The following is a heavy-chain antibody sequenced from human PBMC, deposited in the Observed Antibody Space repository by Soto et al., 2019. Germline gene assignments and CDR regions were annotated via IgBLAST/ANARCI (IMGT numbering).Heavy chain of an antibody. Sequence: QLRLQESGPGLVKPSETLSLTCTVSGGSIGGSNYCWGWIRQSPGTGLEWLGTIYSSGTTYYSPSLKRRITLSLDTSKNQSSLNLGSVAAADTAVYYGTGRRFGVRGVTTMDVWGPGTTVTVSS. CDR3: TGRRFGVRGVTTMDV. J-gene: IGHJ6*02. CDR2: IYSSGTT. V-gene: IGHV4-39*01. CDR1: GGSIGGSNYC. D-gene: IGHD3-10*01.